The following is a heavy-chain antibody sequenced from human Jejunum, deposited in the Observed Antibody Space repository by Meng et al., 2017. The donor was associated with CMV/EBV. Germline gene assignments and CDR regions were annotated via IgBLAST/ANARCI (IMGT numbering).Heavy chain of an antibody. V-gene: IGHV4-39*01. D-gene: IGHD7-27*01. CDR1: GGSISSSSYY. J-gene: IGHJ2*01. CDR3: ASPLGILGIVDL. CDR2: IYYSGRT. Sequence: QPPAPGPGLVKPSETLSLTCTVPGGSISSSSYYCGWYRQPPGKGLEWIGSIYYSGRTYYNPSLKSRVTISVDTSKNQFSLKLSSVTAADTAVYYCASPLGILGIVDLWGRGTLVTVSS.